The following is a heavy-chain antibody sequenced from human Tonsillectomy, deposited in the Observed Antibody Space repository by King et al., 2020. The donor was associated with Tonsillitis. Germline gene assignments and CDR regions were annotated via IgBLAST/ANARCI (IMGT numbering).Heavy chain of an antibody. V-gene: IGHV1-46*01. CDR1: GYTFINYF. J-gene: IGHJ4*02. D-gene: IGHD3-9*01. CDR3: ARSESLAGFYYLDY. CDR2: IDPRDGSP. Sequence: QLVQSGAEVRKPGASVTVSCKASGYTFINYFLHWVRQAPGQGLEWMGMIDPRDGSPAYTQKFQGRVTMTSDTSTNTVYMDLSNLRSEDTGMFYCARSESLAGFYYLDYWGQGSLVTVSS.